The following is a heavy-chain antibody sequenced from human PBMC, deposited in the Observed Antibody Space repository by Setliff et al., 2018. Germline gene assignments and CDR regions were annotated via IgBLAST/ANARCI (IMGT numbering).Heavy chain of an antibody. CDR2: FDLEDGET. CDR1: GYTLTELS. D-gene: IGHD6-19*01. CDR3: VTDQKWLVLSSGHDAFDI. J-gene: IGHJ3*02. Sequence: ASVKVSCKVSGYTLTELSMHWVRQAPGKGLEWMGGFDLEDGETIYAQKFQGGVTMTEDTSTDTAYMELSSLRSEDTAVYYCVTDQKWLVLSSGHDAFDIWGQGTMVTVSS. V-gene: IGHV1-24*01.